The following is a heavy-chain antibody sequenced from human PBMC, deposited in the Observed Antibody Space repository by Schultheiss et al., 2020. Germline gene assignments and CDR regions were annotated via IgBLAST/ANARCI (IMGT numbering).Heavy chain of an antibody. J-gene: IGHJ4*02. CDR3: AKDPTLNY. CDR2: IRYDGSNK. V-gene: IGHV3-30*02. Sequence: GESLKISCAASGFTFSDYYMSWIRQAPGKGLEWVAFIRYDGSNKYYADSVKGRFTISRDNSKNTLYLQMNSLRAEDTAVYYCAKDPTLNYWGQGTLVTV. CDR1: GFTFSDYY.